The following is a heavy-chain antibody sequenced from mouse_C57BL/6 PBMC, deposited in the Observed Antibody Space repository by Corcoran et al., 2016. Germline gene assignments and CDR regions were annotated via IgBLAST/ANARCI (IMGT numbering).Heavy chain of an antibody. D-gene: IGHD2-4*01. CDR2: INPNNGGT. V-gene: IGHV1-26*01. J-gene: IGHJ2*01. CDR3: ARLPYYDYYY. CDR1: GYTFTDYY. Sequence: EVQLQQSGPELVKPGASVKISCKASGYTFTDYYMNWVKQSHGKSLEWIGDINPNNGGTSYNQKFKGKATLTVDKSSSTAYMELRSLTSEDSAVYYCARLPYYDYYYWGQGTTLTVSS.